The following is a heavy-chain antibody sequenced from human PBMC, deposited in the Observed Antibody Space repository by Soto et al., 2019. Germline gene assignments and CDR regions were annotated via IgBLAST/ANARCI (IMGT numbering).Heavy chain of an antibody. D-gene: IGHD3-22*01. CDR1: GGSISSGGYY. V-gene: IGHV4-31*03. J-gene: IGHJ5*02. Sequence: SETLSLTCTVSGGSISSGGYYWSWIRQHPGKGLEWIGYIYYSGSTYYNPSLKSRVTISVDTSKNQFSLKLSSVTAADTAVYYCARDLSEDNSGWFDPWGQGXLVTVSS. CDR3: ARDLSEDNSGWFDP. CDR2: IYYSGST.